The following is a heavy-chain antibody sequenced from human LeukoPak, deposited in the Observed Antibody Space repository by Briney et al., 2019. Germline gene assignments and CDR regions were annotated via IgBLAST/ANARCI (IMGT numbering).Heavy chain of an antibody. CDR1: GGSISSGGYY. J-gene: IGHJ4*02. CDR3: AREPHWAFDY. Sequence: SQTLSLTCTVSGGSISSGGYYWRWIRQPPGKGLEWIGNIYDDGSTYYNPSLKSRVTISVDTSKNHFSLQLTSVTAADTAVYYCAREPHWAFDYWGQGTLVTVSS. D-gene: IGHD7-27*01. V-gene: IGHV4-31*03. CDR2: IYDDGST.